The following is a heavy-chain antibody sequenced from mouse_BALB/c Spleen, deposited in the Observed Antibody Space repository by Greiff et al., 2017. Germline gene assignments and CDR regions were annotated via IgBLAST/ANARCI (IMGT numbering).Heavy chain of an antibody. CDR3: ARRGIYYDYEAWFAY. D-gene: IGHD2-4*01. V-gene: IGHV1-9*01. CDR2: ILPGSGST. Sequence: VQLQESGAELMKPGASVKISCKATGYTFSSYWIEWVKQRPGHGLEWIGEILPGSGSTNYNEKFKGKATFTADTSSNTAYMQLSSLTSEDSAVYYCARRGIYYDYEAWFAYWGQGTLVTVSA. J-gene: IGHJ3*01. CDR1: GYTFSSYW.